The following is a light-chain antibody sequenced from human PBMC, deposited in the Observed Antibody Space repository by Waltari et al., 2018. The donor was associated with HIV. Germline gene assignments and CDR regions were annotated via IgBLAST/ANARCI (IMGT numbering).Light chain of an antibody. CDR2: GNS. Sequence: QSVLTQPPSVSGAPGQRVIISCTGSSSNIGAGYDVHWYQQLPGTAPKLLIYGNSNRPAGVPDRFSGSKSGTSSSLAITGLQAEDEADYYCQSYDSSLSALYVFGTGTKVTVL. CDR3: QSYDSSLSALYV. CDR1: SSNIGAGYD. J-gene: IGLJ1*01. V-gene: IGLV1-40*01.